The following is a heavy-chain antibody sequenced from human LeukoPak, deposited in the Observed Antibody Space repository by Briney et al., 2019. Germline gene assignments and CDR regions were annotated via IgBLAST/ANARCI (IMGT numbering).Heavy chain of an antibody. CDR3: ARVTGYMVEDYFDY. CDR2: IYYSGSA. D-gene: IGHD6-13*01. CDR1: GGSISSYY. Sequence: PSETLALTCTVSGGSISSYYWSWIRQPPGKGLEWIGYIYYSGSANYHPSLKSRVTISVDTSKNRFSLRLSSVTAADTAVYYCARVTGYMVEDYFDYWGQGTLVTVSS. J-gene: IGHJ4*02. V-gene: IGHV4-59*01.